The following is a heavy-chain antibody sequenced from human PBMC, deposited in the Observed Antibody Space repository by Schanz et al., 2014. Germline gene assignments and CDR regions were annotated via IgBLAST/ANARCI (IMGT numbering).Heavy chain of an antibody. CDR2: INPSGGST. J-gene: IGHJ4*03. V-gene: IGHV1-46*01. D-gene: IGHD6-13*01. CDR1: GYTFTSDS. CDR3: ARSGSSNWYFFDY. Sequence: QVQLVQSGAEVKKPGASVKVSCKASGYTFTSDSMHWVRQAPGQGLEWMGMINPSGGSTTYAQKFQGRVTITRDTLASTAYMEVSSLRSEDTAVYYCARSGSSNWYFFDYWGQGTMVAVSS.